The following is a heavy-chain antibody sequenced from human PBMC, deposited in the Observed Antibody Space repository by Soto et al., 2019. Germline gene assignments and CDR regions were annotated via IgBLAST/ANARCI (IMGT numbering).Heavy chain of an antibody. D-gene: IGHD6-13*01. CDR3: VRGAAAGMSAHLDY. J-gene: IGHJ4*02. CDR1: GFTFDDYA. Sequence: PGGSLRLSCATSGFTFDDYAMHWVRQAPGKGLEWVSGISWNSGSIGYAYSVKGRFTISRDNAKNSLYLQMNSLRAEDTALYYCVRGAAAGMSAHLDYWGQGTLVTVSS. V-gene: IGHV3-9*01. CDR2: ISWNSGSI.